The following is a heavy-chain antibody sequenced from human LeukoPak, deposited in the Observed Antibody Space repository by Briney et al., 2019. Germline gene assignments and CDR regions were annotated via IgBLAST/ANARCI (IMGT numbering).Heavy chain of an antibody. Sequence: ASVKVSCKASGYTFTNYGLSWVRQAPGQGLEWMGWISPYNGNTNFAQKLQGRVTMTTDTPTRTAYMELRSLRSDDTAVYYCATVNLRAFDFWGQGTLVTVSS. CDR2: ISPYNGNT. CDR1: GYTFTNYG. CDR3: ATVNLRAFDF. J-gene: IGHJ4*02. V-gene: IGHV1-18*01.